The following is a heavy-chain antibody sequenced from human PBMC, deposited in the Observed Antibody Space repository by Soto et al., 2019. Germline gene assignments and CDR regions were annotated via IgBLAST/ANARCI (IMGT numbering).Heavy chain of an antibody. CDR2: INHSGST. CDR1: REFFRDYS. D-gene: IGHD6-6*01. J-gene: IGHJ4*02. CDR3: ARTSRFDS. Sequence: TETLSLTCAVYREFFRDYSWSWARQPPGKGLEWIGQINHSGSTNYNPSLKSRVTISVDTSKNQFSLKLSSVTAADTAVYYCARTSRFDSWGQG. V-gene: IGHV4-34*01.